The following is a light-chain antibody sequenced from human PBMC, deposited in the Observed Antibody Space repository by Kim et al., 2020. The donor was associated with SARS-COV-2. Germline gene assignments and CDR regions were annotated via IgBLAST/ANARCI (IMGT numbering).Light chain of an antibody. CDR2: GAS. CDR1: QSVSSN. J-gene: IGKJ5*01. V-gene: IGKV3-15*01. Sequence: YTEERVTLACRANQSVSSNVAGYQQKPGQAHWLRIYGASTRATGVPARFSGSGSVTEFTLTISRLQSEDFAVYYCQQYNDWPPITFGQGTRLEIK. CDR3: QQYNDWPPIT.